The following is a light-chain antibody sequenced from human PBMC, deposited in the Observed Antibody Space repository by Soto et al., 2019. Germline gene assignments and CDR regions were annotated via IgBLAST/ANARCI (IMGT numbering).Light chain of an antibody. CDR2: TAS. Sequence: DIQLTQSPSTLSASVGDRVTISCRASQNVNSWLAWYQQKAGKAPKLLIYTASSLQSGVPSRFSGSGSGTEFTLTISGLQPDDFATYYCQQYNAYPRTFGQGTRVEI. V-gene: IGKV1-5*03. CDR3: QQYNAYPRT. J-gene: IGKJ1*01. CDR1: QNVNSW.